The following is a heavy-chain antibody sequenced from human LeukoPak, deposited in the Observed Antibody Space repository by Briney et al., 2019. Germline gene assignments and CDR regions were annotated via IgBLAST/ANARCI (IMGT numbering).Heavy chain of an antibody. CDR2: FDPEDGET. V-gene: IGHV1-24*01. D-gene: IGHD2-15*01. J-gene: IGHJ4*02. CDR3: ATAIVVVVAATTYFDY. CDR1: GYTLTELS. Sequence: ASVKVSCKVSGYTLTELSMHWVRQAPGKGLEWMGGFDPEDGETIYAQKFQGRVTMTEDTSTDTAYMELSSLRSEDTAVYYCATAIVVVVAATTYFDYWGRGTLVTVSS.